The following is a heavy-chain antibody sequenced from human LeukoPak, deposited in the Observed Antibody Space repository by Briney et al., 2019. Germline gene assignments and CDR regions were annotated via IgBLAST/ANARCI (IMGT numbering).Heavy chain of an antibody. Sequence: PSGTLSLTYAVSGASISSSNWWSWARQPPGKGLEWIGEIFHAGTTNYNPSLQSRVTISVDNSRNQFSLKLTSVTAADTAVYYCMRTYCSNISCFYFDYWGQGTLVTVSS. CDR1: GASISSSNW. CDR3: MRTYCSNISCFYFDY. D-gene: IGHD2-2*01. CDR2: IFHAGTT. J-gene: IGHJ4*02. V-gene: IGHV4-4*02.